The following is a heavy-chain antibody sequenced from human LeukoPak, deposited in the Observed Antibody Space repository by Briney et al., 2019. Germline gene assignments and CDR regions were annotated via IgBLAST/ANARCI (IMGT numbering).Heavy chain of an antibody. V-gene: IGHV1-69*06. CDR3: ARAPYSGYDFPTYYYYYYMDV. CDR2: IIPIFGTA. Sequence: SVKVSCKASGGTFSSYAISWVRQAPGQGLEWMGGIIPIFGTANYAQKFQGRVTITADKSTSTAYMELSSLRSEDTAVYYCARAPYSGYDFPTYYYYYYMDVWGKGTTVTVSS. J-gene: IGHJ6*03. D-gene: IGHD5-12*01. CDR1: GGTFSSYA.